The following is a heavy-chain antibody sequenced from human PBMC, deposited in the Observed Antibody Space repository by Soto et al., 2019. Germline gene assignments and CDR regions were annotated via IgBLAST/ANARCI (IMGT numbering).Heavy chain of an antibody. V-gene: IGHV3-48*01. CDR1: GFTFSSYS. CDR2: ISSSFITI. J-gene: IGHJ5*01. Sequence: EVQLVESGGGLVQPGGSLRLSSAASGFTFSSYSMNWVRQAPGKGLEWVSYISSSFITIYYADSVKGRFTISRDNAKNSLYLQMNSLRAEDTAVYYCARDCPGSSTTCYGNEWFDSWGQGTLVTVSS. D-gene: IGHD2-2*01. CDR3: ARDCPGSSTTCYGNEWFDS.